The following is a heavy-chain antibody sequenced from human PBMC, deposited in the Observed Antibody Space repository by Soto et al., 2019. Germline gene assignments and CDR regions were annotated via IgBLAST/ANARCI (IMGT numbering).Heavy chain of an antibody. V-gene: IGHV3-21*02. Sequence: EVQLVESGGGLVKPGGSLRLSCAASGFTFSSNSMIWVGQAPGKGLEWVSYIDSTSMHIYYADSVKGRFTITRDNAKKSVYLQMTSLRAEDTAVYYCARLVGAYQHYIDYWGQGTLVTVSS. CDR2: IDSTSMHI. J-gene: IGHJ4*02. CDR3: ARLVGAYQHYIDY. D-gene: IGHD1-26*01. CDR1: GFTFSSNS.